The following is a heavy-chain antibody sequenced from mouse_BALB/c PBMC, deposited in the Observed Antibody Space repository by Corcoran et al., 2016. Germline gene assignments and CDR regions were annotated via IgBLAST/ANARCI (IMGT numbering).Heavy chain of an antibody. CDR2: INTYTGEP. Sequence: QIQLVQSGPEQKKPGETVKISCKASGYTFTNYGMNWVKQAPGKDLKWMGWINTYTGEPTYADDFKGRFAFSLENSASTAYLQINNLKNEDTATYFCTREPYAMDYWGQGTSVTVSS. CDR1: GYTFTNYG. CDR3: TREPYAMDY. J-gene: IGHJ4*01. V-gene: IGHV9-3-1*01.